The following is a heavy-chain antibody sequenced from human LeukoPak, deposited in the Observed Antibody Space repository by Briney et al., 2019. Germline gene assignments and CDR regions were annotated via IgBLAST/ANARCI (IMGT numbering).Heavy chain of an antibody. CDR2: ISGSGGSR. J-gene: IGHJ4*02. Sequence: SGGSLRLSCAASGFTFSSYAMSWVRQAPGKGLEWVSAISGSGGSRYYADSVKGRFTISRDNSKNTLYLQMNSLRAEDTAVYYCAKGHLIVLMAPPDYWGQGTLVTVSS. CDR3: AKGHLIVLMAPPDY. V-gene: IGHV3-23*01. D-gene: IGHD2-8*01. CDR1: GFTFSSYA.